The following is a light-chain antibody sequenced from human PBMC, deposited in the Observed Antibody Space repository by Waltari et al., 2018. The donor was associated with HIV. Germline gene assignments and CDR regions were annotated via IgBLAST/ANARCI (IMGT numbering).Light chain of an antibody. CDR3: LQTYSSLWM. CDR1: QSISRF. CDR2: AAS. J-gene: IGKJ1*01. V-gene: IGKV1-39*01. Sequence: DIQMTQSPSSLSASVGDRVTITCRASQSISRFLNWYQQKPGKAPKLLMFAASSLQSGVPSRFSGSGSGTDFTLTISSLQPEDFATYYCLQTYSSLWMFGHGTKVEIK.